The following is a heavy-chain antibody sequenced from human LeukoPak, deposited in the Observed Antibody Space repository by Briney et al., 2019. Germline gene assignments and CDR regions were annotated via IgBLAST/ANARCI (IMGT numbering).Heavy chain of an antibody. CDR3: ARYGSSGLDY. CDR2: INHSGST. D-gene: IGHD6-19*01. CDR1: GGSFSGYY. J-gene: IGHJ4*02. V-gene: IGHV4-34*01. Sequence: PSETLSLTCAVYGGSFSGYYWSWIRRPPGKGLEWIGEINHSGSTNYNPSLKSRVTISVDTSKNQFSLKLSSVTAADTAVYYCARYGSSGLDYWGQGTLVTVSS.